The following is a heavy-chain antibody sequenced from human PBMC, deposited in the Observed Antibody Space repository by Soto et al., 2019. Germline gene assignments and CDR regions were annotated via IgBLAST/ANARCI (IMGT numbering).Heavy chain of an antibody. Sequence: SETLSLTCTVSGGSISNFYWTWIRQPPGKGLEWIGYIYYGGSTNYNPSLKSRVTISVDTSKNQFSLKLSSVTAADTAVYYCARVPLGDFWSGYSPGWFDPWGQGTLVTVSS. J-gene: IGHJ5*02. CDR3: ARVPLGDFWSGYSPGWFDP. V-gene: IGHV4-59*01. D-gene: IGHD3-3*01. CDR1: GGSISNFY. CDR2: IYYGGST.